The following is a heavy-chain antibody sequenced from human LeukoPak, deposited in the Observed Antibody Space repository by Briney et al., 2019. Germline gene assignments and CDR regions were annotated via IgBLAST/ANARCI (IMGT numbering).Heavy chain of an antibody. CDR1: GFTFNNFE. CDR2: ISSSGSTI. J-gene: IGHJ4*02. Sequence: GGSLRLSCAASGFTFNNFEMNWVRQAPGKGLEWVSYISSSGSTIYHTDSVKGRFTVSRDNAKNSLYLQMNSLRAEDTAIYYCAREGPLPHYWGQGTLVTVSS. CDR3: AREGPLPHY. V-gene: IGHV3-48*03. D-gene: IGHD3-16*02.